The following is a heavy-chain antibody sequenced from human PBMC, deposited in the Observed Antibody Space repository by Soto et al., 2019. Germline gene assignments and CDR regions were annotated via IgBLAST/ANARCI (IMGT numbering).Heavy chain of an antibody. Sequence: EVQLLESGGGLVQPGGSLRLSCAASGFTFSSYAMSWVRQAPGKGLEWVSAISGSGGSTYYADSVKGRFTIPRDNSTHPLYLQITSLRAEDTAVYYCAKARQRYRGYDPQYLDVWGQGTTVTVSS. CDR3: AKARQRYRGYDPQYLDV. J-gene: IGHJ6*02. CDR2: ISGSGGST. CDR1: GFTFSSYA. V-gene: IGHV3-23*01. D-gene: IGHD5-12*01.